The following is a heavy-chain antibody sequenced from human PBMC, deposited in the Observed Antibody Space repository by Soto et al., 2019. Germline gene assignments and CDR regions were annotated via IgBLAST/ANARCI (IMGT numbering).Heavy chain of an antibody. J-gene: IGHJ4*02. V-gene: IGHV3-30*18. CDR3: AKDVNAYSSSSLNY. CDR1: GFTFSSYG. CDR2: ISYDGSNK. Sequence: QSGGSLRLSCAVSGFTFSSYGMHWVRQAPGKGLEWVAVISYDGSNKYYADSVKGRFTISGDNSKNTLYLQMNSLRAEDTAVYYCAKDVNAYSSSSLNYWGQGTLVTVSS. D-gene: IGHD6-6*01.